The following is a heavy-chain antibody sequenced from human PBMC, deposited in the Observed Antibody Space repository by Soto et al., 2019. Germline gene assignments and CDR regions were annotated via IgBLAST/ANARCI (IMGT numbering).Heavy chain of an antibody. V-gene: IGHV1-69*13. CDR2: IIPLFGIA. D-gene: IGHD2-15*01. CDR3: AASGRDVLGYDCKDTEGFDI. Sequence: SVKVSCKASGGTFSQFAVSWVRQAPGQGLEWMGGIIPLFGIAKYAPKFEDRVTIIADDSTNTASMDLSGLRSEDTAVYYCAASGRDVLGYDCKDTEGFDIWGQGTLVTVSS. CDR1: GGTFSQFA. J-gene: IGHJ3*02.